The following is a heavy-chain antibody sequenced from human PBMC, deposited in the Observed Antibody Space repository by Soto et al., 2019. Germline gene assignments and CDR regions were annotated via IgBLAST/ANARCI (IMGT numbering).Heavy chain of an antibody. V-gene: IGHV3-48*04. Sequence: HPVGSLRLSCAASGFSFSNYNMNWVRQAPGKGLEWVAHITDGLTKHYADFVQGRFIISRDNAKNSLYLQMHSLRADDTAVYYCARDLRGKVRKVDVATIAYWGQGTLVTVSS. CDR3: ARDLRGKVRKVDVATIAY. J-gene: IGHJ4*02. CDR2: ITDGLTK. D-gene: IGHD1-26*01. CDR1: GFSFSNYN.